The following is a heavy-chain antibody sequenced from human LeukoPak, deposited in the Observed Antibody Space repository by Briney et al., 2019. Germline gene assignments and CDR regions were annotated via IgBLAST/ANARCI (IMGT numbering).Heavy chain of an antibody. D-gene: IGHD3-10*01. CDR1: GFTFSSYA. Sequence: PGGSLRLSCAASGFTFSSYAMSWVRQAPGKGLEWVSAISGSGGSTYYADSVKGRFTISRDNSKNTLYLQMNSLRAEDTAVYYCAKAYYGSGSYYPSEYYYYMDVWGKGTTVTVSS. CDR2: ISGSGGST. V-gene: IGHV3-23*01. CDR3: AKAYYGSGSYYPSEYYYYMDV. J-gene: IGHJ6*03.